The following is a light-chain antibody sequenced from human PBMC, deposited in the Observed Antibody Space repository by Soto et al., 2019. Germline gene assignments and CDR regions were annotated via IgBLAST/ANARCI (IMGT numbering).Light chain of an antibody. Sequence: LTQPASISVSPGQSITISCTGTSSDVGAYNFVSWHQQHPGKAPKLMIYNVYDRPSGISYRFSGSKSGNTASLTISGLQGEEQADHYCSAYTVSRNYVFGTGTKVTVL. CDR2: NVY. V-gene: IGLV2-14*03. CDR3: SAYTVSRNYV. J-gene: IGLJ1*01. CDR1: SSDVGAYNF.